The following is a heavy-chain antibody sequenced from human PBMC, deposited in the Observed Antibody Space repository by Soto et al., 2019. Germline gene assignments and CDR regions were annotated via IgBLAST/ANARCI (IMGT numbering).Heavy chain of an antibody. CDR2: TRNKANSYTT. CDR1: GFTFSDHY. J-gene: IGHJ4*02. V-gene: IGHV3-72*01. D-gene: IGHD1-26*01. Sequence: EVQLVESGGGLVQPGGSLRLSCAASGFTFSDHYMDWVRQAPGKGLEWVGRTRNKANSYTTEYAASVKGRFTISRDDSKNSLYLQINSLKTEDTAVYYCARGPYSGSYYVAGYFDYWGQGTLVTVSS. CDR3: ARGPYSGSYYVAGYFDY.